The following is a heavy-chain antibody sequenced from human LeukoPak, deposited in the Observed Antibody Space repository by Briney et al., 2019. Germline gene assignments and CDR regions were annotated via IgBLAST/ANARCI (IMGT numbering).Heavy chain of an antibody. V-gene: IGHV1-24*01. Sequence: GASVKVSCKVSGYTLTELSMHWVRQAPGKGLEWMGGFDPDDGETIYAQKFRGRVTMTEDTSTDTAYMELSSLRSEDTAVYYCATGEADTMVRGGYYYYGMDVWGQGTTVTVSS. CDR1: GYTLTELS. CDR2: FDPDDGET. D-gene: IGHD3-10*01. CDR3: ATGEADTMVRGGYYYYGMDV. J-gene: IGHJ6*02.